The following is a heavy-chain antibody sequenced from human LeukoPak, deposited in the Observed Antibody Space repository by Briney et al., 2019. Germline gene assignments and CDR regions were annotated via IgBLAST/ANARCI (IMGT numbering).Heavy chain of an antibody. D-gene: IGHD3-3*01. CDR1: GFTFSSYA. CDR3: AKGMDFWSGYPYWYSDL. CDR2: ISGSGGST. Sequence: GGSLRLSCAASGFTFSSYAMSWVRQAPGKGLEWVSAISGSGGSTYYADSVKGRFTISRDNSKNTLYVQMNSLRVEDTALYYCAKGMDFWSGYPYWYSDLWGRGTLVTVSS. J-gene: IGHJ2*01. V-gene: IGHV3-23*01.